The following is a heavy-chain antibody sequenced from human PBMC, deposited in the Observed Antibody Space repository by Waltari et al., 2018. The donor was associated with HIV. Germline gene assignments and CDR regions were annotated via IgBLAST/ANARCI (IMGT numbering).Heavy chain of an antibody. J-gene: IGHJ5*02. Sequence: QVQLVQSGAEVKKHGASVKVSCKASGYTFTTYGISWVRQAPGQGLEWMGWISVYNGNKNYAQKLQGRVTMTTDTSTSTAYMELRSLRSDDTAVYYCARTTFGEQWLVPGWFDPWGQGTLVTVSS. CDR2: ISVYNGNK. CDR1: GYTFTTYG. V-gene: IGHV1-18*01. D-gene: IGHD6-19*01. CDR3: ARTTFGEQWLVPGWFDP.